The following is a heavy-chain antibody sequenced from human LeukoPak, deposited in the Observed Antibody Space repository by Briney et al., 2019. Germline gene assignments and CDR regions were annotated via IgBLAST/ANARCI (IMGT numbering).Heavy chain of an antibody. D-gene: IGHD5-12*01. CDR3: ARFPIVATRGYNWFDP. CDR2: INHSGST. CDR1: GGSFSGYY. J-gene: IGHJ5*02. V-gene: IGHV4-34*01. Sequence: SETLSLTCAVYGGSFSGYYWSWIRQPPGKGLEWIGEINHSGSTNYNPSLKSRVTISVDTSKNQFSLKLSSVTAADTAVYYCARFPIVATRGYNWFDPWGQGTLVTVSS.